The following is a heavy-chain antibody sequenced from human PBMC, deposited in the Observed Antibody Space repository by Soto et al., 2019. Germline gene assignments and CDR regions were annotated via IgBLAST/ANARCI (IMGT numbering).Heavy chain of an antibody. CDR2: INSDGSST. J-gene: IGHJ4*02. D-gene: IGHD6-6*01. CDR3: ARRAAYSSSYFFDY. CDR1: GFTFSSYW. V-gene: IGHV3-74*01. Sequence: GGSLRLSCAASGFTFSSYWMHWVRQAPGKGLVWVSRINSDGSSTSYADSVKGRLTISRDTSKNQVILTMTNMDPVDTATYYCARRAAYSSSYFFDYWGQGSLVTVSS.